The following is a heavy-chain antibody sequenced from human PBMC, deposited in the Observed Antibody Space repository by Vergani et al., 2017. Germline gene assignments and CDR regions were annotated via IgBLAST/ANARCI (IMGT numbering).Heavy chain of an antibody. J-gene: IGHJ4*02. V-gene: IGHV3-15*01. D-gene: IGHD6-13*01. Sequence: EVQLVESGGGLVKPGGSLRLSCAASGFTFSNAWMSWVRQAPGKGLEWVGRIKSKTDGGTTDYAAPGKGRFTISRDDSKNTLYLQMNSLKTEDTAVYYCTTWGIAAAGFDYWGQGTLVTVSS. CDR3: TTWGIAAAGFDY. CDR2: IKSKTDGGTT. CDR1: GFTFSNAW.